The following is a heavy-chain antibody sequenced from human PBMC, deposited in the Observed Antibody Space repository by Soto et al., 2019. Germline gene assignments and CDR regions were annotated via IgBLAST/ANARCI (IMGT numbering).Heavy chain of an antibody. Sequence: DVQLVETGGGLIQPGGSLRLSCAATGLAVSTNHMSWVRQAPGKGLEWVSNLYTDGNAFYAASVQGRFTISRDNSRNALYLQMNSLRAEDTAVYYCARDYDYGDAGALDVWGQGTMVTVSS. CDR1: GLAVSTNH. CDR3: ARDYDYGDAGALDV. J-gene: IGHJ3*01. CDR2: LYTDGNA. V-gene: IGHV3-53*02. D-gene: IGHD3-16*01.